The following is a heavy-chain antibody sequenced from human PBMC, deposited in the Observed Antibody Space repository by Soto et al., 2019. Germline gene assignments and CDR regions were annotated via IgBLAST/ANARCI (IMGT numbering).Heavy chain of an antibody. V-gene: IGHV1-69*02. CDR3: ARGVSYGSGSYPDY. D-gene: IGHD3-10*01. Sequence: ASLKVSCKASGGTFSSYTISWVRQAPGQGLEWMGRIIPILGIANYAQKFQGRVTITADKSTSTAYMELSSLRSEDTAVYYCARGVSYGSGSYPDYWGQGTLVTVSS. CDR2: IIPILGIA. J-gene: IGHJ4*02. CDR1: GGTFSSYT.